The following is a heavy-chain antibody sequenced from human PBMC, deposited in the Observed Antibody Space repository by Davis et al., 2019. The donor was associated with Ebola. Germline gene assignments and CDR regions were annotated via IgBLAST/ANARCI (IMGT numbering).Heavy chain of an antibody. D-gene: IGHD5-12*01. V-gene: IGHV3-74*01. J-gene: IGHJ6*02. Sequence: HTGGSLRLSCAASGFTFSSYWMHWVRQAPGKGLVWVSRINSDGSSTSYADSVKGRFTISRDNAKNSLYLQMNSLRAEDTAVYYCARDRSGYDPWGYYYYGMDVWGQGTTVTVSS. CDR3: ARDRSGYDPWGYYYYGMDV. CDR2: INSDGSST. CDR1: GFTFSSYW.